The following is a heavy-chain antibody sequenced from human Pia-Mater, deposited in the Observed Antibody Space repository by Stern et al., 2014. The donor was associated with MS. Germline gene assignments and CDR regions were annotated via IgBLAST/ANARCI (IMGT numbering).Heavy chain of an antibody. V-gene: IGHV5-51*01. D-gene: IGHD6-13*01. Sequence: EDQLVESGAEVKKPGESLRISCKGSGYKFINYWIGWVRQMPGKGLEWMGIIYPDYSATRYSPSFPCPVTIPTDKPLSTSHPQSSSLKASDTAIYYCATAIYSSSWGGWFDPWGQGTLVTVSS. J-gene: IGHJ5*02. CDR1: GYKFINYW. CDR2: IYPDYSAT. CDR3: ATAIYSSSWGGWFDP.